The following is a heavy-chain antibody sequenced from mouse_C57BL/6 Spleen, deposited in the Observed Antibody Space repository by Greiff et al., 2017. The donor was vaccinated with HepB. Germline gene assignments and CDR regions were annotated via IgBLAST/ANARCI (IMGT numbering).Heavy chain of an antibody. V-gene: IGHV5-6*01. D-gene: IGHD2-3*01. Sequence: EVQGVESGGDLVKPGGSLKLSCAASGFTFSSYGMSWVRQTPDKRLEWVATISSGGSYTYYPDSVKGRFTISRDNAKNTLYLQMSSLKSEDTAMYYCARHGGGYYGEAWFAYGGQGTLVTVSA. CDR2: ISSGGSYT. CDR3: ARHGGGYYGEAWFAY. J-gene: IGHJ3*01. CDR1: GFTFSSYG.